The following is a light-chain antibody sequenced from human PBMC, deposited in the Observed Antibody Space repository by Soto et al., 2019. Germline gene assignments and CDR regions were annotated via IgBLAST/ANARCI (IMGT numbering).Light chain of an antibody. CDR2: GAS. CDR3: QQYGRTSWT. J-gene: IGKJ1*01. Sequence: EIVLTQSPGTLSLSPGEGATLSCRASQSVSTNFFAWYQQKPGQAPRLLIYGASTRATGIPDRFSGSGSGPDFTLTISSLEPDDFAVYYSQQYGRTSWTFGHGTKVEIK. CDR1: QSVSTNF. V-gene: IGKV3-20*01.